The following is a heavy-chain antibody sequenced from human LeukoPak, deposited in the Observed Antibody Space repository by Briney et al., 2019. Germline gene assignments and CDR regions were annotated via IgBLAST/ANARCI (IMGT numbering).Heavy chain of an antibody. CDR3: AKASAMIVVVSKHFDY. V-gene: IGHV3-23*01. Sequence: GGSLRLSCAASGFTFSNYAMSWVRQAPGKGLEWVSAISGSGGSTYYADSVKGRFTISRDNSKNTLYLQMNSLGAEDTAVYYCAKASAMIVVVSKHFDYWGQGTLVTVSS. CDR1: GFTFSNYA. J-gene: IGHJ4*02. D-gene: IGHD3-22*01. CDR2: ISGSGGST.